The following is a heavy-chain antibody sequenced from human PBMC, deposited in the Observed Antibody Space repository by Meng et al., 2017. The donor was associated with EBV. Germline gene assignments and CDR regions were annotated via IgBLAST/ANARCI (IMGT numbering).Heavy chain of an antibody. V-gene: IGHV4-59*01. CDR2: VHESGNS. J-gene: IGHJ4*02. Sequence: QLLESGPGLVRPSEXLSLTGTASGGAMSPYYWNWIRQFPEKGLEWIGYVHESGNSNYNPSLRDRVTISLDTSKNQFSLELNSVTAADTALYYCARLNQFLEWDFDYWGRGTLVTVSS. CDR3: ARLNQFLEWDFDY. D-gene: IGHD3-3*01. CDR1: GGAMSPYY.